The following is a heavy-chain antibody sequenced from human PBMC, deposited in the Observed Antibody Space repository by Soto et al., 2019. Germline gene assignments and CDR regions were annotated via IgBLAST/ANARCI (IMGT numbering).Heavy chain of an antibody. CDR3: ASQLESTTLFDD. CDR1: GGSISNSDYF. J-gene: IGHJ5*02. V-gene: IGHV4-39*01. D-gene: IGHD1-1*01. CDR2: ISHTGSP. Sequence: SETLSLTCTVSGGSISNSDYFWAWMRQPPGKGLEWVGTISHTGSPRYNPSLKSRVTISVDTSKNQFSLRLPSVTAADTAVFYCASQLESTTLFDDWGRGTLVTGSS.